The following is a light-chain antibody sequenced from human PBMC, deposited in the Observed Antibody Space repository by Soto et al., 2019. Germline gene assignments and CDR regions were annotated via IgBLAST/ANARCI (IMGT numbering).Light chain of an antibody. Sequence: IVVTQSPCTLSLSPGERATLSCRASQSVSSSYLAWYQQKPGQAPRLLIYGASSRATGIPDRFSGSGSGTDFTLTISRLEPEDFAVYYCQQYGSSPPITFGQGTRLEIK. CDR2: GAS. CDR3: QQYGSSPPIT. J-gene: IGKJ5*01. CDR1: QSVSSSY. V-gene: IGKV3-20*01.